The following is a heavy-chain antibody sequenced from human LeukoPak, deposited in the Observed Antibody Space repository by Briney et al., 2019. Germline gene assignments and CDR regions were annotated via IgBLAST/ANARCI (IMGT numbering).Heavy chain of an antibody. Sequence: GGSLRLSCAASGFTFNNYAMNWVRQAPGKGLEWVSAISDHGGYTYYADSVKGRFTISRDNSKNTLFLQMNSLRVEDTAVYYCAKGLYFDWWSYFDYWGQGTLVTVSS. CDR1: GFTFNNYA. J-gene: IGHJ4*02. D-gene: IGHD3-9*01. CDR3: AKGLYFDWWSYFDY. CDR2: ISDHGGYT. V-gene: IGHV3-23*01.